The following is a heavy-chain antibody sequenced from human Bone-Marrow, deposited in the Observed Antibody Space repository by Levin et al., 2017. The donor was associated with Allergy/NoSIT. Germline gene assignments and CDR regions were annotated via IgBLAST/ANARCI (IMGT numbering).Heavy chain of an antibody. CDR2: ISAYNGNI. V-gene: IGHV1-18*01. CDR3: TRESGAVAAATFDF. J-gene: IGHJ4*02. CDR1: GYIFSNTG. D-gene: IGHD6-19*01. Sequence: PPASVKVSCKASGYIFSNTGISWVRQAPGQGLEWLGWISAYNGNIKFAQNVQGRVTMTTDTSTSTAYMELRSLRSDDTAIYYCTRESGAVAAATFDFWGQGTLVTVSS.